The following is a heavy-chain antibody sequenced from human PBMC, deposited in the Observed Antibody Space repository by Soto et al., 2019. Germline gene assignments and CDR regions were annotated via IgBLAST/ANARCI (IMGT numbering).Heavy chain of an antibody. D-gene: IGHD2-15*01. CDR2: INPSGGST. V-gene: IGHV1-46*01. CDR3: ARIISGGHFDS. Sequence: ASVKVSCKASGYTFTSYYMHWVRQAPGQGLEWMGIINPSGGSTSYAQKFQGRVTMTRDTSTSTVYMELSSLGSVDTAVHYCARIISGGHFDSWGQGTLVTVSS. J-gene: IGHJ4*02. CDR1: GYTFTSYY.